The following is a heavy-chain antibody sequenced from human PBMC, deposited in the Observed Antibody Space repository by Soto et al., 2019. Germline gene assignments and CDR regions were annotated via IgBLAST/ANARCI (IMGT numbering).Heavy chain of an antibody. CDR2: IDPGDSYT. CDR1: GYSFTSYW. Sequence: PGESLKISCKGSGYSFTSYWITWVRQMPGKGLEWMGRIDPGDSYTNYSPSLQGHVTIAVDKSISTAYLQWSSLQASDTATYYCARLGHCGGDCDSRYYYHGMDVWGQGTTVTVSS. CDR3: ARLGHCGGDCDSRYYYHGMDV. D-gene: IGHD2-21*02. V-gene: IGHV5-10-1*01. J-gene: IGHJ6*02.